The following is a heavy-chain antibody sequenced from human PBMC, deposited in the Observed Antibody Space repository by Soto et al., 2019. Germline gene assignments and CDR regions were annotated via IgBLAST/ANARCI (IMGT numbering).Heavy chain of an antibody. V-gene: IGHV3-30-3*01. CDR2: ISFDGNII. CDR1: EFSFSSYA. Sequence: LRLSCAASEFSFSSYAMHWIRQAPGKGLEWVAVISFDGNIIHYADSVKGRFIISRDNSKNTLYLQMHSLSGEDTAVYYCARTFDTITYYFDYWGQGTLVTV. D-gene: IGHD3-9*01. CDR3: ARTFDTITYYFDY. J-gene: IGHJ4*02.